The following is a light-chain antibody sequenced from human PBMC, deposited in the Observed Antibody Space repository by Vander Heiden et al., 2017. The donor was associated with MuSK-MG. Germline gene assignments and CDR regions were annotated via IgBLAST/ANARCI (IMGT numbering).Light chain of an antibody. CDR2: DDY. CDR3: HVWDSGSDHPVV. V-gene: IGLV3-21*02. CDR1: NIGVTS. Sequence: SYVLTQPPSVSGAPGQTARITCGGDNIGVTSVHWYQQRPGQAPILVVYDDYDRPSGIPERFSGSNSGNTATLTISRVEAGDEADYYCHVWDSGSDHPVVFGGGTKLTVL. J-gene: IGLJ2*01.